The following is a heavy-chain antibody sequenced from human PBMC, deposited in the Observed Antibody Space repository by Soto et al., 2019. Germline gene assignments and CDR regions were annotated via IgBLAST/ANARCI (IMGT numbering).Heavy chain of an antibody. CDR1: GYTFTSYG. Sequence: ASVKVSCKASGYTFTSYGISWVRQAPGQRLEWMGWIVVCNGNTDYAQRFQKRLTITRDMATNTVYMELSSLILEDTAIYYCTSEDVSTALVWGPGSLVTVSS. V-gene: IGHV1-18*01. J-gene: IGHJ4*02. D-gene: IGHD4-17*01. CDR2: IVVCNGNT. CDR3: TSEDVSTALV.